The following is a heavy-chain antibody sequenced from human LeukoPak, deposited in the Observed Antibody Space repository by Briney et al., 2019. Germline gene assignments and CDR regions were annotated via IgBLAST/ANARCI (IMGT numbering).Heavy chain of an antibody. V-gene: IGHV4-34*01. CDR3: ARGGGDYPNYYYYYMDV. CDR2: INHSGST. J-gene: IGHJ6*03. Sequence: SETLSLTCAVYGGSFSGYYWSWIRQPPGKGLEWIGEINHSGSTNYNPSLKSRVTISVDTSKNQFSLKLSSVTAADTAVYYCARGGGDYPNYYYYYMDVWGKGTTVTVSS. D-gene: IGHD4-17*01. CDR1: GGSFSGYY.